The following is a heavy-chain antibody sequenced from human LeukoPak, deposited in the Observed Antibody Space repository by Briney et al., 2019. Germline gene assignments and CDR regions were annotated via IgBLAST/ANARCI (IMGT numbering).Heavy chain of an antibody. J-gene: IGHJ3*02. Sequence: ASVKVSCKASGYTFTGYYMHWVRQAPGHGLEWMGWINPNSGGTNYAQKFQGWVTMTRDTSISTAYMELSRLRSDDTAVYYCARMKPGIAVARIGFDIWGQGTMVTVSS. D-gene: IGHD6-19*01. CDR3: ARMKPGIAVARIGFDI. V-gene: IGHV1-2*04. CDR2: INPNSGGT. CDR1: GYTFTGYY.